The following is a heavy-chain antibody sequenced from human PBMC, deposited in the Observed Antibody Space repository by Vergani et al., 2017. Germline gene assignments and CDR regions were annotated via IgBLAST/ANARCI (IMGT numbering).Heavy chain of an antibody. J-gene: IGHJ4*02. CDR3: ATNGYCSSTSWYTAGYGY. CDR2: FAPEDGET. D-gene: IGHD2-2*02. CDR1: GYTLTELS. V-gene: IGHV1-24*01. Sequence: QVQLVQSGAEVKKPGASVKVSCKVSGYTLTELSMHWVRQAPGKGLEWMGGFAPEDGETIYAQTFQGRVTMTEDTSTGTAYMELSSLRSEDPAVYYCATNGYCSSTSWYTAGYGYWGQGTLVTVSS.